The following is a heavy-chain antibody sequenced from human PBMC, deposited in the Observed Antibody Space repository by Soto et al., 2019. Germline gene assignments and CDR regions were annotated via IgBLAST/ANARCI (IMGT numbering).Heavy chain of an antibody. CDR3: ATGWWELLRDSYAMDV. Sequence: ASVKVSCKVSGSTLTELSMHWVRQAPGKGLEWMGGFDPEDGETIYAQKFRGRVTMTEDTSTDTAYMELSSLRSEDTAVYYCATGWWELLRDSYAMDVWGQGTTVTVSS. CDR2: FDPEDGET. V-gene: IGHV1-24*01. CDR1: GSTLTELS. D-gene: IGHD1-26*01. J-gene: IGHJ6*02.